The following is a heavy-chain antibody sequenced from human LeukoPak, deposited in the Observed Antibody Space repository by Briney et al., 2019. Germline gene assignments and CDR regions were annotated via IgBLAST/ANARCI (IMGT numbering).Heavy chain of an antibody. J-gene: IGHJ3*02. Sequence: PSETLSLTCAVYGGSFSGYYWSWIRQPPGKGLEWIGEINHSGSTNYNPSLKSRVTISVDKSKNQFSLKLSSVTAADTAVYYCARDILSVRYTFDIWGQGTMVTVSS. D-gene: IGHD1-14*01. CDR2: INHSGST. CDR1: GGSFSGYY. V-gene: IGHV4-34*01. CDR3: ARDILSVRYTFDI.